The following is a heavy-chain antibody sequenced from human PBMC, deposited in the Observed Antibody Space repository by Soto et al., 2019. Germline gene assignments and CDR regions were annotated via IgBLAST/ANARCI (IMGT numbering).Heavy chain of an antibody. D-gene: IGHD3-3*01. CDR1: GHSFTSYW. J-gene: IGHJ6*02. CDR3: ARSLVLTIFGVVTPYGMHV. Sequence: PGESLKISCKGSGHSFTSYWIGWVRQMPGKGLEWMGIIYPGDSDTRYSPSFQGQVTISADKSISTAYLQWSSLKASDTAMYYCARSLVLTIFGVVTPYGMHVCGPGTPLTVCS. V-gene: IGHV5-51*01. CDR2: IYPGDSDT.